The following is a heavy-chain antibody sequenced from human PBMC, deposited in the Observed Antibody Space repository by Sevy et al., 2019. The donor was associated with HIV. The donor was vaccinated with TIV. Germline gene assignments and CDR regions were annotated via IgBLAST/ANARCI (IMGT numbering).Heavy chain of an antibody. CDR2: VERGGST. V-gene: IGHV3-53*01. CDR3: ATGDTAMITDLDY. D-gene: IGHD5-18*01. CDR1: GFIFSNNA. J-gene: IGHJ4*02. Sequence: GGSLRLSCGASGFIFSNNAMNWVRQAPGKGPEWVSGVERGGSTYYADSVKGRFTISRDNSKNMLVLQMSSLRAEDTAIYYCATGDTAMITDLDYWGLGTLVTVSS.